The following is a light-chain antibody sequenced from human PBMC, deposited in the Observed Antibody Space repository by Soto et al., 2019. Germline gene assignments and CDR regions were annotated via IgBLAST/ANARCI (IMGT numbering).Light chain of an antibody. Sequence: EIVLTQSPGTLSLYPGERATLSCRASQSVSSSYLAWYQQKPGQAPRLLIYGASSRATGIPDRFSGSGSGTDFTLTISRLEPEDFAVYYCQQYGSSPVITFGQGTRLEIK. J-gene: IGKJ5*01. V-gene: IGKV3-20*01. CDR3: QQYGSSPVIT. CDR2: GAS. CDR1: QSVSSSY.